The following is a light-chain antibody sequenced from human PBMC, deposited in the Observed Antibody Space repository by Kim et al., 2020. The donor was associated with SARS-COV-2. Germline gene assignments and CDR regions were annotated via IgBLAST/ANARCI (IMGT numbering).Light chain of an antibody. CDR3: QQRSNWPT. V-gene: IGKV3-11*01. Sequence: VFTQSPATLSLSPGDRATLSCRASQSVSSYLAWYQQKPGQAPRLLIYDASNRATGIPARFSGSGSGTDFTLTISSLEPEDFAVYYCQQRSNWPTFVQGTKVDIK. J-gene: IGKJ1*01. CDR2: DAS. CDR1: QSVSSY.